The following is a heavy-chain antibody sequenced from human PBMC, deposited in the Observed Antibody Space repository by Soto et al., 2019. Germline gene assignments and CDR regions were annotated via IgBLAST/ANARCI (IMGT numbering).Heavy chain of an antibody. D-gene: IGHD1-1*01. J-gene: IGHJ4*02. V-gene: IGHV3-23*01. Sequence: GWSLRLSCASSVFTFISYAMRWVRQAPGKGLEWVSAISGSGGSTYYADSVKGRFTISRDNSKNTLYLQMNSLRAEDTAVYYCAKLKRQYGSRPRFDYWGQGTLVTVSS. CDR1: VFTFISYA. CDR2: ISGSGGST. CDR3: AKLKRQYGSRPRFDY.